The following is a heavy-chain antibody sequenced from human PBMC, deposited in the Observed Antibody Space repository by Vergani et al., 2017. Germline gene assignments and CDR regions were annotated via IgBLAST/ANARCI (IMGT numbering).Heavy chain of an antibody. D-gene: IGHD3-16*01. CDR1: GGSISGTNW. CDR2: IYHSGST. Sequence: QVQLQESGPGLVKPPGTLSLTCAVSGGSISGTNWWSWVRQSPGKGLEWIGEIYHSGSTNYNPSLKSRVTISVDKSKNQFSLKLSSVTAADTAVYYCTRDRLDDSYAYFDYWGQGALVTVSS. V-gene: IGHV4-4*03. J-gene: IGHJ4*02. CDR3: TRDRLDDSYAYFDY.